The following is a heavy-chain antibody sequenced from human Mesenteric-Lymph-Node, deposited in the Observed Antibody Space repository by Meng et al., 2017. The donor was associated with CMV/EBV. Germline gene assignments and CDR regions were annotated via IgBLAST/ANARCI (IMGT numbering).Heavy chain of an antibody. CDR3: AKGVGYGSGSYFDY. Sequence: AASGFTFSNYGMHWVRQAPGKGLEWVSGISSGGSTYSADSVKGRFTISRDNSKNTLDLQMNSLRAEDTAVYYCAKGVGYGSGSYFDYWGQGTLVTDSS. CDR2: ISSGGST. V-gene: IGHV3-23*01. CDR1: GFTFSNYG. D-gene: IGHD3-10*01. J-gene: IGHJ4*02.